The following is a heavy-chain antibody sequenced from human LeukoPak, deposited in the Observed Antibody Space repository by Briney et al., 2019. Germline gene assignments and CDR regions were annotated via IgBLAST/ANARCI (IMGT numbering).Heavy chain of an antibody. Sequence: MPSETLSLTCAVYGGSFSGYYWTWIRQPPGRGREWIGEINHSGSTNYNPSLKSRVTISVDTSKSQFSLKLNSVTAADTAMYYCARGRDPYWGQGTLVTVSS. CDR1: GGSFSGYY. J-gene: IGHJ4*02. CDR2: INHSGST. V-gene: IGHV4-34*01. D-gene: IGHD5-24*01. CDR3: ARGRDPY.